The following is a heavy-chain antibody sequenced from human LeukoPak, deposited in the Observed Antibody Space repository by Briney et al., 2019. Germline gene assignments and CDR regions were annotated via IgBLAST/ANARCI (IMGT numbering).Heavy chain of an antibody. Sequence: PSETLSHTCGVSGYSISTSYYWGWIRQPPGKGLEWIGTIHHSGDTYYNPSLKSRVTTSLDTSKNQFSLHLSSVTAADTALYYCARASNSGYYYLGYSGQGTLVTVSS. CDR2: IHHSGDT. V-gene: IGHV4-38-2*01. J-gene: IGHJ4*02. CDR1: GYSISTSYY. CDR3: ARASNSGYYYLGY. D-gene: IGHD3-22*01.